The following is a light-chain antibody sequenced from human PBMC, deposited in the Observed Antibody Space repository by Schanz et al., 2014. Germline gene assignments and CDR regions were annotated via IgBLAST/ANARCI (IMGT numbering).Light chain of an antibody. CDR1: SSDIGSYNI. Sequence: QSALTQPASVSASPGQSITISCTGTSSDIGSYNIVSWYQLHPGKGPKLMIYEGTERPSGVSNRFSGSKSGNTASLTISGLQAEDEADCYCQSYDSSLSAWVFGGGTKLTVL. CDR3: QSYDSSLSAWV. CDR2: EGT. V-gene: IGLV2-14*02. J-gene: IGLJ3*02.